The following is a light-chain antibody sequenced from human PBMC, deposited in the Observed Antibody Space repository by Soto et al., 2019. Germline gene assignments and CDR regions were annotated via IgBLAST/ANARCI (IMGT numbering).Light chain of an antibody. CDR1: QSVSSD. V-gene: IGKV3-11*01. CDR2: DAS. CDR3: QQRSNWPWT. Sequence: EIVLTQSPAPLSLSPGERATLSCRASQSVSSDLAWYQQKPGQAPRLLIYDASNRATGIPARFSGSGSGTDFTLTISSLEPEDFAVYYCQQRSNWPWTFGKGTKVEIK. J-gene: IGKJ1*01.